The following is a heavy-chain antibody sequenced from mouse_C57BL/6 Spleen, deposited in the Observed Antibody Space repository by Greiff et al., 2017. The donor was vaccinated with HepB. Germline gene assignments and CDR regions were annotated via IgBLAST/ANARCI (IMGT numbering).Heavy chain of an antibody. CDR3: ARAYYSKVYAMDY. CDR1: GFTFSSYT. D-gene: IGHD2-5*01. CDR2: ISGGGGNT. Sequence: EVMLVESGGGLVKPGGSLKLSCAASGFTFSSYTMSWVRQTPEKRLEWVATISGGGGNTYYPDSVKGRFTISRDNAKNTLYLQMSSLRSEDTALYYCARAYYSKVYAMDYWGQGTSVTVSS. V-gene: IGHV5-9*01. J-gene: IGHJ4*01.